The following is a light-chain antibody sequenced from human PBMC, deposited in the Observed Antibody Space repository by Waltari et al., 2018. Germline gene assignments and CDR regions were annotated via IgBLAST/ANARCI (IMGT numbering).Light chain of an antibody. V-gene: IGKV1-5*03. Sequence: DIQMTQSPSTLSASVGDRVTITCRAGQSISDSLGWYQQKPGKAPKVLIYKTTSLDSGGPSRFNGRGSGTEFSLTISSLQPDDFATYYCLQYNTYPWTFGQGTKVEIK. J-gene: IGKJ1*01. CDR3: LQYNTYPWT. CDR2: KTT. CDR1: QSISDS.